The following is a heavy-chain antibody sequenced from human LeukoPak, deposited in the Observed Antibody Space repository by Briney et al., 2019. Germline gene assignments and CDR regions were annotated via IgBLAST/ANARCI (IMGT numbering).Heavy chain of an antibody. CDR1: GFTFSRYW. J-gene: IGHJ4*02. CDR2: INSDGSST. D-gene: IGHD6-19*01. Sequence: GGSLRLSCAASGFTFSRYWMHWVRQAPGKGLVWVSRINSDGSSTSYADSVKGRFTISRDSAKNTLYLQMNSLRAEDTAVYYCARIKDSSGWYHYFDHWGQGTLVTVSS. CDR3: ARIKDSSGWYHYFDH. V-gene: IGHV3-74*01.